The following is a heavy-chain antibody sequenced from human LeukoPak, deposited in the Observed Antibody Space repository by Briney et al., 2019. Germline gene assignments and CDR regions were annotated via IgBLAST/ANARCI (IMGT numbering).Heavy chain of an antibody. V-gene: IGHV4-59*01. CDR3: ARAEYYFDY. CDR1: GGSISSYY. J-gene: IGHJ4*02. D-gene: IGHD3-10*01. Sequence: SETLSLTCAVSGGSISSYYWSWIRQPPGKGLEWIGYIYYSGSTNYNPSLKSRVTISVDTSKNQFSLKLSSVTAADTAVYYCARAEYYFDYWGQGTLVTVSS. CDR2: IYYSGST.